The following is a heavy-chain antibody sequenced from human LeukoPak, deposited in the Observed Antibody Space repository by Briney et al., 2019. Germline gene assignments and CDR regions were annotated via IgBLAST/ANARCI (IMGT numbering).Heavy chain of an antibody. D-gene: IGHD3-22*01. CDR3: AREMRYYDSSGYSFGADAFDI. V-gene: IGHV4-59*01. CDR1: GVSISSYY. Sequence: PSETLSLTCTVSGVSISSYYWSWIRQPPGKGLEWIGYIYYSGSTNYNPSLKSRVTISVDTSKNQFSLKLSSVTAADTAVYYCAREMRYYDSSGYSFGADAFDIWGQGTMVTVSS. J-gene: IGHJ3*02. CDR2: IYYSGST.